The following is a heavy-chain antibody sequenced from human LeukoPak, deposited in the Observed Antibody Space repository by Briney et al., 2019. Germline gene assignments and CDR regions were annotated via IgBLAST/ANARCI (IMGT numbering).Heavy chain of an antibody. J-gene: IGHJ4*02. CDR3: ARDSGGSGSYYMNPFDY. V-gene: IGHV3-30*02. D-gene: IGHD3-10*01. CDR1: GFTFSSYG. CDR2: IRYDGSNK. Sequence: GGSLRLSCAASGFTFSSYGMHWVRQAPGKGLEWVAFIRYDGSNKYYADSVKGRFTISRDNSKNTLYLQMNSLRAEDTAVYYCARDSGGSGSYYMNPFDYWGQGTLVTVSS.